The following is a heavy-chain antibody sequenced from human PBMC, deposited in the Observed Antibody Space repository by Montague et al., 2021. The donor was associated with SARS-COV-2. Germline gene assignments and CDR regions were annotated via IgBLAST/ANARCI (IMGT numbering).Heavy chain of an antibody. J-gene: IGHJ4*02. CDR1: GGSISGYY. CDR3: ARGEYYSGWYGLKYYFDY. Sequence: SETLSLTCSVSGGSISGYYWSWIRQPPGKGLEWIGYIYYSGSINYNPSFKSRVTISVDTSKNQFSLKLSSVTAADTAVYYCARGEYYSGWYGLKYYFDYWGQGTLVIVSS. CDR2: IYYSGSI. D-gene: IGHD6-19*01. V-gene: IGHV4-59*12.